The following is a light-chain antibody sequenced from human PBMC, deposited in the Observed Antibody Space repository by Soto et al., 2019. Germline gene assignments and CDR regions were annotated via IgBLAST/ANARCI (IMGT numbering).Light chain of an antibody. Sequence: QAVVTQEPSLTVSPGGTGTLTCGSSTGAVTSGHYPYWFQQKPGQAPRTLIYDTSNKHSWTPARFSGSLLGGKAALTLSGAQPEDEADYYCLLSYSGGRPVFGGGTQLTVL. V-gene: IGLV7-46*01. CDR2: DTS. CDR3: LLSYSGGRPV. J-gene: IGLJ7*01. CDR1: TGAVTSGHY.